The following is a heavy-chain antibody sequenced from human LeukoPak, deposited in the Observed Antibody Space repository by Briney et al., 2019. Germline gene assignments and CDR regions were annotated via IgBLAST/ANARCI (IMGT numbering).Heavy chain of an antibody. Sequence: ASVKVSCKASGYTFTSYDINWVRQATGQGLEWMGWMNPNSGNTGYAQKFQGRVTITRNTSITTAYMELSSLRSEDTAVYYCARGPWANYYDSSGYPYYFDYWGQGTLVTVSS. CDR1: GYTFTSYD. CDR2: MNPNSGNT. V-gene: IGHV1-8*03. D-gene: IGHD3-22*01. CDR3: ARGPWANYYDSSGYPYYFDY. J-gene: IGHJ4*02.